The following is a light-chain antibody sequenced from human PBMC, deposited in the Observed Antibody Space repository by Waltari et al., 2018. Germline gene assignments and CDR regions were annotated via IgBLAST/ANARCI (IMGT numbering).Light chain of an antibody. J-gene: IGLJ2*01. V-gene: IGLV1-44*01. CDR1: WSNVGPIV. Sequence: QSLLTQPPSASGTPGQTVTISCYGSWSNVGPIVVIWTHQRPGTAPKLLIHSNNRRPSGVPDRISCSKSGASASRAISGRQSADEADYYCSAWEDSRNGHVIFGGGTKLTVL. CDR3: SAWEDSRNGHVI. CDR2: SNN.